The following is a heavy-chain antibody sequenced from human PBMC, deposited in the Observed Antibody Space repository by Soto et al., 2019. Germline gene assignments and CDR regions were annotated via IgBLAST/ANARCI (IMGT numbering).Heavy chain of an antibody. CDR3: ARGVSS. J-gene: IGHJ5*02. Sequence: QVQLQEAGPGPVEPSQAPYLTCNVPGASIRNSAYYWSRVRQHPGEGLEWIGSIYYSGNTYYNPSLESRLTISVDTSKNQFSLKVTSMTAADTAVYYCARGVSSWGQGTLVTVSS. CDR2: IYYSGNT. CDR1: GASIRNSAYY. D-gene: IGHD2-8*01. V-gene: IGHV4-31*03.